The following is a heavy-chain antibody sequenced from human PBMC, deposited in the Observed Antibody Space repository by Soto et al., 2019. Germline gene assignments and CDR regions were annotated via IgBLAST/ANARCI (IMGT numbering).Heavy chain of an antibody. D-gene: IGHD6-13*01. CDR1: GYTFTSYA. Sequence: QVQLVQSGAEVKKPGASVKVSCKASGYTFTSYAMHWVRQAPGQRLEWMGWINAGNGNTKYSQKFQGRVTITRDTSASTAYMELSSLRSEDTAVFYCARGWGIPPEFQHWGQGTLVTVSS. CDR2: INAGNGNT. CDR3: ARGWGIPPEFQH. V-gene: IGHV1-3*01. J-gene: IGHJ1*01.